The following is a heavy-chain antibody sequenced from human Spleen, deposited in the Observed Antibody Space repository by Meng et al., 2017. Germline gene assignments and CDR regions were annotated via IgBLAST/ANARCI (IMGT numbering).Heavy chain of an antibody. CDR3: ARSTGYVEY. Sequence: VALGEAGGGVVQPGRSLRLSCAASGFSFGSNAMSWVRQAPGKGLEWVSGISGSGGSTYYAESVKGRFTISRDNSKNTLYLQMNSLRGEDTAVYYCARSTGYVEYWGQGTLVTVSS. J-gene: IGHJ4*02. V-gene: IGHV3-23*04. D-gene: IGHD2-15*01. CDR1: GFSFGSNA. CDR2: ISGSGGST.